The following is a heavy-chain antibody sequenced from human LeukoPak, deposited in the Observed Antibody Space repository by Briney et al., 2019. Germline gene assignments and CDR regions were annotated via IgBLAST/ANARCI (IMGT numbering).Heavy chain of an antibody. D-gene: IGHD3-10*01. J-gene: IGHJ6*02. CDR3: ARDLHYYAAMDV. Sequence: PGGPLRLSCEASGFTFSAYAMTWLRQAPGQGLKGVSPIGRVNKPPYSESVKGRFAISRDNSKSMLFLQLNSLRAEDTALYYCARDLHYYAAMDVWGQGTTVTVSS. V-gene: IGHV3-23*01. CDR2: IGRVNKP. CDR1: GFTFSAYA.